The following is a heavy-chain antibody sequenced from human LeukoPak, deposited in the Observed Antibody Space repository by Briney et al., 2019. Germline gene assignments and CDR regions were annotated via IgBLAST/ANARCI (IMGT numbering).Heavy chain of an antibody. V-gene: IGHV3-30*18. CDR1: GFTFSSYG. CDR3: AKSIRPRIAAAEDY. J-gene: IGHJ4*02. D-gene: IGHD6-13*01. Sequence: GGSLRLSYAASGFTFSSYGMHWVRQAPGKGLEWVAVISYDGSNKYYADSVKGRFTISRDNSKNTLYLQMNSLRAEDTAVYYCAKSIRPRIAAAEDYWGQGTLVTVSS. CDR2: ISYDGSNK.